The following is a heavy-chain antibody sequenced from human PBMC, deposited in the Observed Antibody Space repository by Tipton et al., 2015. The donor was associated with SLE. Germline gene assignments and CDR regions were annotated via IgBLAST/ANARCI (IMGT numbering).Heavy chain of an antibody. CDR2: ISSSSSYT. J-gene: IGHJ2*01. CDR3: ARKSSGWYGGWYFDL. V-gene: IGHV3-11*03. CDR1: GFTFSDYY. D-gene: IGHD6-19*01. Sequence: SLRLSCAASGFTFSDYYMSWIRQAPGKGLEWVSYISSSSSYTNYADSVKGRFTISRDNAKNSLYLQMNSLRAEDTAVYYCARKSSGWYGGWYFDLWGRGTLVTVSS.